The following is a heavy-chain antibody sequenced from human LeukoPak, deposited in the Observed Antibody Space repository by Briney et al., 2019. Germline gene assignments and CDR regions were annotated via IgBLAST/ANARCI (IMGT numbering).Heavy chain of an antibody. D-gene: IGHD3-10*01. CDR3: ARSRPFYYYGSGSSYYFDY. CDR2: INHSGST. CDR1: GFTFGDFE. J-gene: IGHJ4*02. V-gene: IGHV4-34*01. Sequence: LRLSCIASGFTFGDFEMSWIRQPPGKGLEWIGEINHSGSTNYNPSLKSRVTISVDTSKNQFSLKLSSVTAADTAVYYCARSRPFYYYGSGSSYYFDYWGQGTLVTVSS.